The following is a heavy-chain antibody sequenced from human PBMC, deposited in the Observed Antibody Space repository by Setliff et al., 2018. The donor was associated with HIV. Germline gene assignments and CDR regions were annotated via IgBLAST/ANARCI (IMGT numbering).Heavy chain of an antibody. D-gene: IGHD7-27*01. CDR1: GNSFSNHW. J-gene: IGHJ4*02. CDR2: IDPSDSYT. CDR3: ARHEDWGPLDF. Sequence: GESLKISCKGSGNSFSNHWISWVRQVPGQGLEWMGNIDPSDSYTHYSPSFQGHVTISADKSISTVYLLWCSLKASDTAIYYCARHEDWGPLDFWGQGTLVTVS. V-gene: IGHV5-10-1*01.